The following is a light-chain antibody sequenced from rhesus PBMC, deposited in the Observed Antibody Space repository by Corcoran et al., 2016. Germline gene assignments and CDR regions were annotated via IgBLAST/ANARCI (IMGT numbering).Light chain of an antibody. CDR3: QQHNSYPRT. CDR1: QGISNY. J-gene: IGKJ1*01. V-gene: IGKV1S16*01. CDR2: YTS. Sequence: DIQMTQSPSSLSSSVGDTVTINCRASQGISNYLVWYQQNPGKAPKPLIYYTSNVESGEPSGVSCSGHGTDFPRTLISLQPEEFAFYYEQQHNSYPRTFGQGTKVESK.